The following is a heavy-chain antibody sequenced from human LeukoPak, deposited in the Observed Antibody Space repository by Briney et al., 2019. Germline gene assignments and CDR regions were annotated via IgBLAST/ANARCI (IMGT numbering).Heavy chain of an antibody. D-gene: IGHD3-10*01. V-gene: IGHV3-7*03. J-gene: IGHJ6*02. CDR1: GFTFSSYW. CDR3: ARDRRGLGMDV. Sequence: GGSLRLSCAASGFTFSSYWMTWVRQAPGKGLEWVANIKQDGSEKYYVDSVKGRFTSSRDNAKNSLYLQMSSLRAEDTAMYYCARDRRGLGMDVWGQGTTVTVSS. CDR2: IKQDGSEK.